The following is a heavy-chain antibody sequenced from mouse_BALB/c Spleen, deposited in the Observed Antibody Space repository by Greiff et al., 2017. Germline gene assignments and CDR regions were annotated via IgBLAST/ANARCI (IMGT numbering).Heavy chain of an antibody. J-gene: IGHJ2*01. CDR3: ATIHYYGYDYFDY. V-gene: IGHV14-1*02. CDR2: IDPENGNT. D-gene: IGHD1-2*01. CDR1: GFNIKDYY. Sequence: VQLQQSGAELVRPGALVKLSCKASGFNIKDYYMHWVKQRPEQGLEWIGWIDPENGNTIYDPKFQGKASITADTSSNTAYLQLSSLTSEDTAVYYCATIHYYGYDYFDYWGQGTTLTVSS.